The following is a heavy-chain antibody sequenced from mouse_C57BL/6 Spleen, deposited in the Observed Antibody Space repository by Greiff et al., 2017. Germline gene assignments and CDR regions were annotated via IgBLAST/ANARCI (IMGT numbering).Heavy chain of an antibody. Sequence: VQLQQSGPELVKPGASVKISCKASGFAFSSSWMNWVKQWPGKGLEWIGRIYPGDGDTNYNGKFKGKAKLTADKSSSTAYMQLSSMTSEDSAVYFCASGYLLLRQGYWGQGTTLTVSS. CDR2: IYPGDGDT. J-gene: IGHJ2*01. D-gene: IGHD1-1*01. CDR3: ASGYLLLRQGY. CDR1: GFAFSSSW. V-gene: IGHV1-82*01.